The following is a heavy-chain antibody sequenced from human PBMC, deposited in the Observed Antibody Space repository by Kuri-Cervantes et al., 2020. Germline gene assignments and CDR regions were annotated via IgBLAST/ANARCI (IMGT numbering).Heavy chain of an antibody. D-gene: IGHD3-16*01. Sequence: ASVKVSCKASGYTFTYRYLHWVRQAPGQGLEWMGWVSGDIGVTFYAQKFKGRVTMTRDTSTTTAYMELRSLRSDDTAVYYCARDRPVGENWFDPWGQGTLVTVSS. CDR3: ARDRPVGENWFDP. CDR1: GYTFTYRY. V-gene: IGHV1-2*02. CDR2: VSGDIGVT. J-gene: IGHJ5*02.